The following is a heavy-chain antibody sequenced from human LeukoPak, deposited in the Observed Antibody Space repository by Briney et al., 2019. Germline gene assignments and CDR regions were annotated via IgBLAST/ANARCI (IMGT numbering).Heavy chain of an antibody. V-gene: IGHV1-69*04. CDR1: GGTFSSYA. D-gene: IGHD2-21*02. CDR3: ARADCGGDCRDPYYYYGKDV. Sequence: SVKVSCKASGGTFSSYAISWVRQAPGQGLEWMGRIIPIFGIANYAQKFQGRVTITADKSTSTAYMELSSLRSEDTAVYYCARADCGGDCRDPYYYYGKDVWGQGTTVTVSS. CDR2: IIPIFGIA. J-gene: IGHJ6*02.